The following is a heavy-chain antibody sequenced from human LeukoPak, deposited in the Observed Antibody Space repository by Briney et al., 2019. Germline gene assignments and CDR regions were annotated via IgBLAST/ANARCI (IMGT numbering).Heavy chain of an antibody. CDR3: GRGDGSSGFYVFDY. V-gene: IGHV4-59*01. J-gene: IGHJ4*02. Sequence: SETLSLTCTVSGGSISSYYWSWIRQPPGKGLEWIGYIYYSGSTNYNPFLKSRVTISVDTSKNQFSLKLSSVTDADTAVYYCGRGDGSSGFYVFDYWGQGTLVSVCS. CDR1: GGSISSYY. D-gene: IGHD3-22*01. CDR2: IYYSGST.